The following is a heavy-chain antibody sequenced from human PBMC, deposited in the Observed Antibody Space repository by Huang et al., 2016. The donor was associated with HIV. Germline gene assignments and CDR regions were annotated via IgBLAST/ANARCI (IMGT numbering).Heavy chain of an antibody. V-gene: IGHV4-34*01. CDR2: INHSGSN. CDR1: GGSFSGYY. CDR3: ARILMYYNSSGYGFDY. J-gene: IGHJ4*02. Sequence: QVQLQQWGAGLLKPSETLSLTCAVYGGSFSGYYWSWIRQPPGKGLEWIGEINHSGSNNDNPSLKSRVTISVDTSKNQFSLKLSSVTAADTAVYYCARILMYYNSSGYGFDYWGQGTLVTVSS. D-gene: IGHD3-22*01.